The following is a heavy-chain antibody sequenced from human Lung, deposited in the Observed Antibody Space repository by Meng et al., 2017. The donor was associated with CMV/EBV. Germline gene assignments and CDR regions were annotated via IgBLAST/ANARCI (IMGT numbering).Heavy chain of an antibody. J-gene: IGHJ1*01. CDR2: IKQDGSEK. V-gene: IGHV3-7*01. CDR3: AGTAAAGISWSEYFQH. CDR1: GFTFSSYW. D-gene: IGHD6-13*01. Sequence: GESXKISXAASGFTFSSYWMSWVRQAPGKGLEWVANIKQDGSEKYYVDSVKGRFTISRDNAKNSLYLQMNSLRAEDTAVYYCAGTAAAGISWSEYFQHWGQGTLVTVSS.